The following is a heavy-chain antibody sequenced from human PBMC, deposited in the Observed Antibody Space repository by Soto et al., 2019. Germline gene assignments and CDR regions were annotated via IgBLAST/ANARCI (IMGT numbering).Heavy chain of an antibody. V-gene: IGHV4-34*01. Sequence: SETLSLTCTVSGGSISGYYWSWIRQPPGKGLEWIGEINHSGSTNYNPSLKSRVTISVDTSKNQFSLKLSSVTAADTAVYYCERVGMRYFAYQPFDIWGQGTMVTVSS. CDR2: INHSGST. D-gene: IGHD3-9*01. CDR1: GGSISGYY. J-gene: IGHJ3*02. CDR3: ERVGMRYFAYQPFDI.